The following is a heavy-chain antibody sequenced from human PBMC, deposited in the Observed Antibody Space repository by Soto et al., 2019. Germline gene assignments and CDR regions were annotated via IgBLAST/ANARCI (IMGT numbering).Heavy chain of an antibody. Sequence: QVQLVQSGAEVKKPGASVKVSCKASGYTFTSYGISWVRQAPGQGLEWMGWISAYNGNTNYAQKVQGRVTMTTDTSTSTAYMELRSLRSDDTAVYYCARAVGYCTNGVCQGGGDYWGQGTLVTVSS. CDR1: GYTFTSYG. CDR3: ARAVGYCTNGVCQGGGDY. CDR2: ISAYNGNT. V-gene: IGHV1-18*01. J-gene: IGHJ4*02. D-gene: IGHD2-8*01.